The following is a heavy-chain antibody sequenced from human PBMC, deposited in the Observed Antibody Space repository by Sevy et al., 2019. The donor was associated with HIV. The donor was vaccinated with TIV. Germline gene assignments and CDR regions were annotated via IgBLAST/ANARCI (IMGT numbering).Heavy chain of an antibody. CDR1: GGSINSFF. CDR3: ARGGGIYYDSRGFHPQYYFDS. Sequence: SETLSLTCAVSGGSINSFFWSWIRQSPGKGLEWIGYVYDSGNSEYNPSLRSRVTISVDTSKNQFSLMLSSVTAADTAVYYCARGGGIYYDSRGFHPQYYFDSWGQGTLVTVSS. D-gene: IGHD3-22*01. CDR2: VYDSGNS. J-gene: IGHJ4*02. V-gene: IGHV4-59*01.